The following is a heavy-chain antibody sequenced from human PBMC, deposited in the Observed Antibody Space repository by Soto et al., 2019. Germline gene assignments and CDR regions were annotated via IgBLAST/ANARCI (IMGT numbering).Heavy chain of an antibody. D-gene: IGHD5-18*01. CDR2: IYYSGST. Sequence: ASETLSLTCTVSGGSISSRSYYWGWIRQPPGKGLEWIGSIYYSGSTYYNPSLKSRVTISVDTSKNQFSLKLSSVTAADTAVYYCARGEYSSLYFDYWGQGTLVTVSS. J-gene: IGHJ4*02. CDR3: ARGEYSSLYFDY. V-gene: IGHV4-39*01. CDR1: GGSISSRSYY.